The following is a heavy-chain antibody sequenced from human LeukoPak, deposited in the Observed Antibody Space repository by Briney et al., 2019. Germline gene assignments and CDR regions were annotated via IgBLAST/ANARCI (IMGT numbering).Heavy chain of an antibody. D-gene: IGHD3-9*01. CDR3: ARERSDDWLLYSGWFDP. CDR2: IYYSGST. V-gene: IGHV4-59*01. CDR1: GGSISSYY. Sequence: SETLSLTCTVSGGSISSYYWSWIRQPPGKGLEWIGYIYYSGSTNYNPSLKSRVTISVDTSKNQFSLKLSSVTAADTAVYYCARERSDDWLLYSGWFDPWGQGTLVTVSS. J-gene: IGHJ5*02.